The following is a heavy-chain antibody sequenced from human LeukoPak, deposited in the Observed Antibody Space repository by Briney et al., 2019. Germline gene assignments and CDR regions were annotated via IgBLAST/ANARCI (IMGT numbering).Heavy chain of an antibody. J-gene: IGHJ5*02. Sequence: SETLSLTCTVSGGSISSYYWSWLRQAPGKGLEGIGYIYYSGSTNYNPSLKSRVTISVDTSKNQFSLRLRSVTAADPAVYYCARDKGDYGDYYWFDPWGQGTLVTVSS. CDR2: IYYSGST. CDR1: GGSISSYY. V-gene: IGHV4-59*01. CDR3: ARDKGDYGDYYWFDP. D-gene: IGHD4-17*01.